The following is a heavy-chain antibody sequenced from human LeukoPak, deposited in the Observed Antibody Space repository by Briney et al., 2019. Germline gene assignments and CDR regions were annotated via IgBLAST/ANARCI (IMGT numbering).Heavy chain of an antibody. CDR1: GGSISSYY. CDR2: IYYSGST. J-gene: IGHJ6*03. Sequence: SETPSLTCTVSGGSISSYYWSWIRQPPGKGLEWIGYIYYSGSTNYNPSLKSRVTISVDTSKNQFSLKLSSVTAADTAVYYCARVESGGYYYYMDVWGKGTTVTVSS. V-gene: IGHV4-59*01. CDR3: ARVESGGYYYYMDV. D-gene: IGHD1-26*01.